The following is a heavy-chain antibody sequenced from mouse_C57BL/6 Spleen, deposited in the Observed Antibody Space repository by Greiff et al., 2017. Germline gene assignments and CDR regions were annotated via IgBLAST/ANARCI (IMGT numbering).Heavy chain of an antibody. CDR3: ARGSYGSSYGDWYFEV. V-gene: IGHV1-4*01. D-gene: IGHD1-1*01. Sequence: VQLQQSGAELARPGASVKMSCKASGYTFTSYTMHWVKQRPGQGLEWIGYINPSSGYTKYNQKFKDKATLTADKSSSTAYMQLSSLTSEDSAVYYCARGSYGSSYGDWYFEVWGTGTTVTVSS. CDR1: GYTFTSYT. J-gene: IGHJ1*03. CDR2: INPSSGYT.